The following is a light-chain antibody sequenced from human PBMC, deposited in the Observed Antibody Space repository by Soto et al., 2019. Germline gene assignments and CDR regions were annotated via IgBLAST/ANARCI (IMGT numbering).Light chain of an antibody. CDR1: RNINTY. J-gene: IGKJ2*01. Sequence: DIQMAQSPSSLSASVGDTITIACRASRNINTYLNWYQQKPGKAPKLLIFGASSLQSGVPSRFSGSGSRTDFTLTINSLQPDDFANYYCQQYDTYFRYTFGQGTKLDIK. CDR2: GAS. V-gene: IGKV1-39*01. CDR3: QQYDTYFRYT.